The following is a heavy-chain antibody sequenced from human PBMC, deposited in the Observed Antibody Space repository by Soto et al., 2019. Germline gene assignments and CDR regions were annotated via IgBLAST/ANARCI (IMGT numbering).Heavy chain of an antibody. CDR1: GDSVSSNSAA. Sequence: PSQTLSLTCAISGDSVSSNSAAWNWIRQSPSRGLEWLGRTYYRSKWYNDYAVSVKSRITIDPDTSKNQFSLQLNSVTPEDTAVYYCARGKAVAGTFFYYYYGMDVWGQGTTVTVSS. CDR2: TYYRSKWYN. J-gene: IGHJ6*02. V-gene: IGHV6-1*01. CDR3: ARGKAVAGTFFYYYYGMDV. D-gene: IGHD6-19*01.